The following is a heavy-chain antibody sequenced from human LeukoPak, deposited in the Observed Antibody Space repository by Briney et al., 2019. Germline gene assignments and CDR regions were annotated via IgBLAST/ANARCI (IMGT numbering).Heavy chain of an antibody. V-gene: IGHV4-34*01. CDR3: ARGHFDY. CDR1: GFTFSSYS. J-gene: IGHJ4*02. Sequence: PGGSLRLSCAASGFTFSSYSMNWIRQPPGKGLEWIGEINHSGSTNYNPSLKSRVTISVDTSKNQFSLKLSSVTAADTAVYYCARGHFDYWGQGTLVTVSS. CDR2: INHSGST.